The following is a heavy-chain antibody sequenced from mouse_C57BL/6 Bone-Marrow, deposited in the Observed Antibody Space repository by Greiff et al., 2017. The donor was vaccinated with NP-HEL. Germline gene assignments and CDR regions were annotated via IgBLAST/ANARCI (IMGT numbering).Heavy chain of an antibody. Sequence: DVKLVESGGGLVKPGGSLKLSCAASGFTFSSYAMSWVRQTPEKRLEWVATISDGGSYTYYPDNVKGRFTISRDNAKNNLYLQMSHLKSEDTAMYYCAREGDEPDYWGQGTTLTVSS. V-gene: IGHV5-4*01. CDR3: AREGDEPDY. CDR1: GFTFSSYA. CDR2: ISDGGSYT. J-gene: IGHJ2*01.